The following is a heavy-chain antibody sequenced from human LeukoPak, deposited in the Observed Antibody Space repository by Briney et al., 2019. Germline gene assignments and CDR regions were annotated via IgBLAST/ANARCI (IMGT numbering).Heavy chain of an antibody. D-gene: IGHD2-2*01. V-gene: IGHV4-39*07. CDR2: IYYSGST. CDR1: GGSISSSSYY. J-gene: IGHJ3*02. Sequence: SETLSLTCTVSGGSISSSSYYWGWIRQPPGKGLEWIGSIYYSGSTYYNPSLESRVTISVDTSKKQFSLRLTSVTAADTAVYFCARNYCGSASCSYGFDIWGQGTMVTVSS. CDR3: ARNYCGSASCSYGFDI.